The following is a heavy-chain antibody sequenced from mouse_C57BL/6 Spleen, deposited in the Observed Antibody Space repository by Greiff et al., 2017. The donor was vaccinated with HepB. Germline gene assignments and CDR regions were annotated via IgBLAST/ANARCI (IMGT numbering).Heavy chain of an antibody. CDR1: GYTFTSYW. J-gene: IGHJ4*01. V-gene: IGHV1-72*01. CDR3: ARDSSGYDYAMDY. D-gene: IGHD3-2*02. Sequence: QVQLQQPGAELVKPGASVKLSCKASGYTFTSYWMHWVKQRPGRGLEWIGRIDPNSGGTKYNEKFKSKATLTVDKPSSTAYMQRSSLTSEDSAVYYCARDSSGYDYAMDYWGQGTSVTVSS. CDR2: IDPNSGGT.